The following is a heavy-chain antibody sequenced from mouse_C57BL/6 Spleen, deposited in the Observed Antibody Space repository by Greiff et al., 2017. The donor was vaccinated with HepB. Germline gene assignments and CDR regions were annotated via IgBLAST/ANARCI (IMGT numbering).Heavy chain of an antibody. CDR1: GYSFSSSW. D-gene: IGHD1-1*01. CDR2: IYPGDGDN. J-gene: IGHJ1*03. CDR3: ARFTTVGGYFDV. Sequence: VKLLESGPELVKPGASVKISCKASGYSFSSSWMNWVKQRPGTGLEWIGRIYPGDGDNNYNGKFKGKATLTADKSSSTAYMQLSSLTSEDSAVYFCARFTTVGGYFDVWGTGTTVTVSS. V-gene: IGHV1-82*01.